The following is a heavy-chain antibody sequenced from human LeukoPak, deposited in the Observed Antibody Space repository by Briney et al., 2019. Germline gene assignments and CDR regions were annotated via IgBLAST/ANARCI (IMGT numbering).Heavy chain of an antibody. CDR1: GFTFSGYA. CDR3: ARGGRWVANIAVAGTYY. D-gene: IGHD6-19*01. V-gene: IGHV3-23*01. CDR2: ISGSGDST. J-gene: IGHJ4*02. Sequence: GRSLRLSCAASGFTFSGYAMSWVRQAPGKGLEWVSGISGSGDSTYYADSVKGRFTISRDNSKNTLYLQMNSLRAEDTAVYYCARGGRWVANIAVAGTYYWGQGTLVTVSS.